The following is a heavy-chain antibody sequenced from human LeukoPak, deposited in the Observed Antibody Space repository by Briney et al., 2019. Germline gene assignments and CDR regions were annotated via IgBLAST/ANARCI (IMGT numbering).Heavy chain of an antibody. CDR2: ISWDGGST. CDR1: GFTFDDYA. V-gene: IGHV3-43D*04. CDR3: AKDAYCSSTSCYYMDV. Sequence: GGSLRLSCAASGFTFDDYAMHWVRHAPGKGLEWVSLISWDGGSTYYADSVKGRFTISRDNSKNSLYLQMNSLRAEDTALYYCAKDAYCSSTSCYYMDVWGKGTTVTVSS. J-gene: IGHJ6*03. D-gene: IGHD2-2*01.